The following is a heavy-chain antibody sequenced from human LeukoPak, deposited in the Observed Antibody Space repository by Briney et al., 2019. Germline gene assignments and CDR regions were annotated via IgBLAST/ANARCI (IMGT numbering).Heavy chain of an antibody. J-gene: IGHJ2*01. CDR2: IYYSGST. CDR1: AGSISNYY. V-gene: IGHV4-59*08. Sequence: SETLSLTCTVSAGSISNYYWSWIRQPPGKGLEWIGYIYYSGSTNYNPSLKSRVTISVDTSKNQCSLKLSSVTVADTAVYYCARHSGGRNSSGEYWYFDLWGRGTLVTVSS. D-gene: IGHD3-22*01. CDR3: ARHSGGRNSSGEYWYFDL.